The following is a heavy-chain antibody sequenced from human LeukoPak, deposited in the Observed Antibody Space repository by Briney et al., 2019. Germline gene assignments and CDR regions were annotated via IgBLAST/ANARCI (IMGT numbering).Heavy chain of an antibody. V-gene: IGHV3-48*04. Sequence: GGSLRLSYAASGFIFSTYSMNWVRQAPGKGLEWVSYISSGSNTIYYAESVKGRFTISRDNAQNSLHLQMNSLRAEDAAVYYCARGCSGGTCKQYMDVWGKGTTVTVSS. CDR1: GFIFSTYS. D-gene: IGHD2-15*01. CDR3: ARGCSGGTCKQYMDV. J-gene: IGHJ6*03. CDR2: ISSGSNTI.